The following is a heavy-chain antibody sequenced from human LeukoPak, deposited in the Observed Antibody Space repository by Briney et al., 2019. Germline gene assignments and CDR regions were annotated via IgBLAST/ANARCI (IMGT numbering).Heavy chain of an antibody. J-gene: IGHJ6*03. D-gene: IGHD3-10*01. CDR3: ARGSSYYRSGSYYNEPMDV. CDR2: ISSHGDST. Sequence: GGSLRLSCAASGFTFSSYAMHWVRQAPGKGLEYVSAISSHGDSTYYANSVKGKITISRDNSRNTLYLQMGSLSGEDMAVYYCARGSSYYRSGSYYNEPMDVWGKGTTVTISS. CDR1: GFTFSSYA. V-gene: IGHV3-64*01.